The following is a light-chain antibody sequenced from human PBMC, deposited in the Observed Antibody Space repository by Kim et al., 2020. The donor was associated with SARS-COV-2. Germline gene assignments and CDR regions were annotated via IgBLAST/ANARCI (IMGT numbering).Light chain of an antibody. CDR2: ATS. CDR3: QQYGSPLT. CDR1: EAVSSGN. J-gene: IGKJ4*01. V-gene: IGKV3-20*01. Sequence: WSPGDKATLSCRASEAVSSGNLAWYQQRPGQSPRLLIYATSSRASGIADRFSGSGSGTDFTLTINRLEPEDFAVYYCQQYGSPLTFGGGTKVDIK.